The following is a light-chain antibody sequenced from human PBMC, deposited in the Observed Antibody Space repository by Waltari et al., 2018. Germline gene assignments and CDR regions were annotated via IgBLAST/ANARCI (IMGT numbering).Light chain of an antibody. CDR3: MQSLQALWT. J-gene: IGKJ1*01. CDR1: QSLLHSNGYNY. V-gene: IGKV2-28*01. Sequence: DIVMTQSPLSLPVTPGEPASISCRSSQSLLHSNGYNYLDWYLQKPGQSPQLLIYLGSNRASGVPDRFSGSGSGTDFTLKISRVEAEDFGVYYCMQSLQALWTFGQGTKVEIK. CDR2: LGS.